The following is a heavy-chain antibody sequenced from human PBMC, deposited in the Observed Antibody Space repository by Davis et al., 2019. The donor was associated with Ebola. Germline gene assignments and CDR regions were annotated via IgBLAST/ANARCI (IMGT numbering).Heavy chain of an antibody. Sequence: GGSLRLSCAASGFTFSSYGMHWVRQAPGKGLEWVAVIWYDGSNKYYADSVKGRFTISRDNAKNSLYLQMNSLRAEDTAVYYCARRSGFSWGQGTLVTVSS. CDR3: ARRSGFS. CDR1: GFTFSSYG. D-gene: IGHD3-3*01. J-gene: IGHJ5*02. CDR2: IWYDGSNK. V-gene: IGHV3-33*03.